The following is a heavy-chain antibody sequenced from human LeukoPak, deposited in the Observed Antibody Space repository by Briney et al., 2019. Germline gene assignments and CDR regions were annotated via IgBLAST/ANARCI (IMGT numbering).Heavy chain of an antibody. CDR1: GDSVSSNSAA. V-gene: IGHV6-1*01. J-gene: IGHJ4*02. D-gene: IGHD1-26*01. CDR2: TYYRSKWYY. Sequence: SQTLSLTCVISGDSVSSNSAAWNWIRQSPSRGLEWLGRTYYRSKWYYDYSIAVKSRVTINPDTSKNQFSLQLSSVTPEDTAVYYCVRDPVGGSTIFDCWGQGTLVTVSS. CDR3: VRDPVGGSTIFDC.